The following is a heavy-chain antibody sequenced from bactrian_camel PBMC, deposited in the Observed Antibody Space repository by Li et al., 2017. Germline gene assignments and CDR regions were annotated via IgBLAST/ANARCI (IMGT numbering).Heavy chain of an antibody. V-gene: IGHV3S40*01. CDR3: TARYEFGLGACRGVGGLGF. D-gene: IGHD1*01. Sequence: DVQLVESGGGLVQPGESLRLSCVASGITFSRHDMSWVRQAPGKEVEWVAGITSLPSLFRAASYADSVKGRFTISKDNRKNILYLQMNSLTPGDTAMYYCTARYEFGLGACRGVGGLGFWGQGTQVTVSS. J-gene: IGHJ6*01. CDR1: GITFSRHD. CDR2: ITSLPSLFRAA.